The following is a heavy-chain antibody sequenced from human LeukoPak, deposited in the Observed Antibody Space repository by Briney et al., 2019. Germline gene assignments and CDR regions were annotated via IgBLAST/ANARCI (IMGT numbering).Heavy chain of an antibody. V-gene: IGHV3-64D*06. CDR2: ISSNGGST. J-gene: IGHJ4*02. D-gene: IGHD6-19*01. Sequence: PAGGSLRLSCSASGFTFSSYAMHWVRQAPGKGLEYVSAISSNGGSTYYADSVKGRFTISRDNSKNTLYLQMSSLRAEDTAVYYCVKYYSSGWRWGFDYWGQGTLVTVSS. CDR3: VKYYSSGWRWGFDY. CDR1: GFTFSSYA.